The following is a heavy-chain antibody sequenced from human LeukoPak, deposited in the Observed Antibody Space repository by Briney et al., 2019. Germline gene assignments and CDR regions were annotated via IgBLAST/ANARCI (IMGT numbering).Heavy chain of an antibody. Sequence: GGSLRLSCAASGFTFSSYAMHWVRQAPGKGLEYVSAISSNGGSTYYANSVKGRLTISRDNSKNTLYLQMGSLRAEDMAVYYCASGDVGAPFDYWGQGTLVTVSS. D-gene: IGHD1-26*01. CDR2: ISSNGGST. V-gene: IGHV3-64*01. CDR1: GFTFSSYA. J-gene: IGHJ4*02. CDR3: ASGDVGAPFDY.